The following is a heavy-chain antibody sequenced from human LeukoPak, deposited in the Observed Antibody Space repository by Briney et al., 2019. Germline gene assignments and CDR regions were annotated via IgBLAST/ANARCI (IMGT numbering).Heavy chain of an antibody. CDR2: IYTSGST. J-gene: IGHJ4*02. Sequence: SQTLPLTCTVSGGSISSGSYYWSWIRQPPGKGLEWIGHIYTSGSTNYNPSLKSRVTISVDTSKNQFSLKLSSVTAADTAVYYCARGDSSGTFDYWGQGTLVTVSS. D-gene: IGHD3-22*01. V-gene: IGHV4-61*09. CDR1: GGSISSGSYY. CDR3: ARGDSSGTFDY.